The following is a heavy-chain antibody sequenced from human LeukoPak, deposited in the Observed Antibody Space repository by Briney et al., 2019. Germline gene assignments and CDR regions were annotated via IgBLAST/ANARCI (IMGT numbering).Heavy chain of an antibody. V-gene: IGHV3-30*18. Sequence: TGGSLRLSCAASGFTFSSYGMHWVRQAPGKGLEWVAVISYDGSNKYYADSVKGRFTISRDNSKNTLYLQMNSLRAEDTAVYYCAKMTSINYGGNSEDFDYWGQGTLVTVSS. CDR1: GFTFSSYG. CDR2: ISYDGSNK. CDR3: AKMTSINYGGNSEDFDY. J-gene: IGHJ4*02. D-gene: IGHD4-23*01.